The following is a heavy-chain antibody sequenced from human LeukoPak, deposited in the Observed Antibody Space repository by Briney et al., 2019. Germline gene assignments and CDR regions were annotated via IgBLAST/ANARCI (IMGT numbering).Heavy chain of an antibody. V-gene: IGHV4-4*07. J-gene: IGHJ4*02. D-gene: IGHD6-13*01. CDR3: AREAPTNIAAAGEHDY. Sequence: SETLSLTCTVSGGSISSYYWSWIRQPAGKGLEWIGRIYTSGSTNYNPSLKSRVTMSVDTSKNQFSLKLSSVTAADTAVYYCAREAPTNIAAAGEHDYWGQGTLVTVSS. CDR1: GGSISSYY. CDR2: IYTSGST.